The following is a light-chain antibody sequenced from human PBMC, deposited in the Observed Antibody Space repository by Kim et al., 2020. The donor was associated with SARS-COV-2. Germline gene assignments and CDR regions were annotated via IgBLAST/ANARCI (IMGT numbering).Light chain of an antibody. CDR1: SRRSDY. Sequence: VAWGQTVRITCQGESRRSDYATWYQQKPGQAPILVIYGKNNRPAGIPARFAGASSGNTASLTITGTQAGDEADYYCNSRDSNDNVVFGGGTQLTVL. J-gene: IGLJ2*01. CDR3: NSRDSNDNVV. CDR2: GKN. V-gene: IGLV3-19*01.